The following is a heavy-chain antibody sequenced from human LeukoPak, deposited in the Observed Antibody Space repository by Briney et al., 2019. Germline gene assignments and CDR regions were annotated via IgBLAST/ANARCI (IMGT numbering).Heavy chain of an antibody. CDR1: GGAFTGYY. CDR3: ATPTRGGIAVTGTFGH. Sequence: PSETLSLTCAGSGGAFTGYYLSWIRQPPGKGLEWIGEINHSGATNYNPSLKSRVNNSVDTSKNQFSLRLTSVSTADTGVYYCATPTRGGIAVTGTFGHWGQGTQVTVSS. J-gene: IGHJ4*02. CDR2: INHSGAT. D-gene: IGHD6-19*01. V-gene: IGHV4-34*01.